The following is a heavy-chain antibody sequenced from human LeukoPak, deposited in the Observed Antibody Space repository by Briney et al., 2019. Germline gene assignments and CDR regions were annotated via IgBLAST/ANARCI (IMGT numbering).Heavy chain of an antibody. J-gene: IGHJ3*02. D-gene: IGHD2-2*01. Sequence: ASVKVSCKASGYIFTRYGISGVRQAPGQGLAWMGWISAYNGNINYEQKLHGRVTMTPDTSTSRAYMELRRLRSDNTAVYYCARESVAGEIVVVPAAKDAFDIWGQGTMVTVSS. CDR2: ISAYNGNI. V-gene: IGHV1-18*01. CDR3: ARESVAGEIVVVPAAKDAFDI. CDR1: GYIFTRYG.